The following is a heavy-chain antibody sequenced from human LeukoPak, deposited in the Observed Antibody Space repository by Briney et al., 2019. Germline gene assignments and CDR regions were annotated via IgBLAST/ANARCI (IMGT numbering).Heavy chain of an antibody. CDR1: GYTFTGYY. CDR3: ARVVRGVIITPGDY. CDR2: INPNSGGT. V-gene: IGHV1-2*02. D-gene: IGHD3-10*01. Sequence: AASVKVSCKASGYTFTGYYMHWVRQAPGQGLEWMGWINPNSGGTSYAQKFQGRVTMTRDTSISTAYMELSRLRSDDTAVYYCARVVRGVIITPGDYWGQGTLVTVSS. J-gene: IGHJ4*02.